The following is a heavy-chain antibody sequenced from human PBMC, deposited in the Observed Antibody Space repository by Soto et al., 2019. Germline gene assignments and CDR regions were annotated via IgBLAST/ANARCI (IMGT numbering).Heavy chain of an antibody. J-gene: IGHJ4*02. CDR2: TSNSGST. CDR3: ARGGGSTKVDY. D-gene: IGHD3-16*01. Sequence: QVQLQESGPGLVKPSQTLSLTCTVSGGSITSSGYYWSWIRQHPGEGLEWIGFTSNSGSTSYNPSLKSRVTISVDRSSNQFSLNLRSVTAGDTAVYYCARGGGSTKVDYWGQGTLVTVSP. CDR1: GGSITSSGYY. V-gene: IGHV4-31*03.